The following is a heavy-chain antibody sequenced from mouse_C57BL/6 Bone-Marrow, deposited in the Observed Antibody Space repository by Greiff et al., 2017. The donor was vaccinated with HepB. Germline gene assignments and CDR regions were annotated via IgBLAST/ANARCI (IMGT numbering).Heavy chain of an antibody. CDR1: GYTFTSYW. CDR2: IDPSGSET. V-gene: IGHV1-52*01. Sequence: VQLQQPGAELVMPGSSVKLSCQASGYTFTSYWMHWVKQRPLQGLEWIGNIDPSGSETHYNQKLKDKATLTVDQSSSTAYMQLSSLTSEDSAVYYCARGGQLRLSFDYWGQGTTLTVSS. J-gene: IGHJ2*01. CDR3: ARGGQLRLSFDY. D-gene: IGHD3-2*02.